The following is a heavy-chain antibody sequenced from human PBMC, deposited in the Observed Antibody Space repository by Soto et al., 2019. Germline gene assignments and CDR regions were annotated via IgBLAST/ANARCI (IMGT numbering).Heavy chain of an antibody. D-gene: IGHD3-10*02. Sequence: PGGSLRLSCAASGFTFSSYAMHWVRQAPGTGLEWVAVISYEGSNKYYADSVKGRFTISRDNSKNTLYLQMNSLRTEDTAVYYCARVFGGMATVPFDYWGQGALVTVSS. CDR2: ISYEGSNK. CDR3: ARVFGGMATVPFDY. J-gene: IGHJ4*02. CDR1: GFTFSSYA. V-gene: IGHV3-30-3*01.